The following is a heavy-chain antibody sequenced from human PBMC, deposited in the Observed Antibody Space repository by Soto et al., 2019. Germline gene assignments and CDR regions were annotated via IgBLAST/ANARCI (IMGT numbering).Heavy chain of an antibody. V-gene: IGHV1-2*02. CDR2: INPNSGGT. Sequence: ASVKVSCKASGYTFTGYYIHWVRQAPGQGREWMGWINPNSGGTKSAEKFQGRVTMTRDTSISTAYMELSRLTSDDTAVYYCASAAVTGTAGLDFWGQGTQVTVSS. J-gene: IGHJ4*02. D-gene: IGHD6-19*01. CDR3: ASAAVTGTAGLDF. CDR1: GYTFTGYY.